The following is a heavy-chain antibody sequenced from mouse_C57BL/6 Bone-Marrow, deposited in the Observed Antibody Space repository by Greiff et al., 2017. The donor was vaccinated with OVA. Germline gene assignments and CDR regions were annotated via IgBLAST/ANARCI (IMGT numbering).Heavy chain of an antibody. CDR2: IDPSDSYT. CDR3: ARGGLPY. CDR1: GYTFTSYW. Sequence: QVQLQQPGAELVMPGASVKLSCKASGYTFTSYWMHWVKQRPGQGLEWIGEIDPSDSYTNYNQKFKGKSTLTVDKSSSTAYVQLSSLTSEDSAVYYCARGGLPYWGQGTTLTVSS. V-gene: IGHV1-69*01. D-gene: IGHD6-1*01. J-gene: IGHJ2*01.